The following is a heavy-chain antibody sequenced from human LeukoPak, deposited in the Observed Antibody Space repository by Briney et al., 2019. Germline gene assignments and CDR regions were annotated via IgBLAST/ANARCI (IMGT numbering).Heavy chain of an antibody. V-gene: IGHV3-30*03. CDR3: ATTPMTSGIDY. Sequence: GRSLRLSCAASGFTFSSYGMHWVRQAPGKGLEWVAVISYDGSNKYYADSVKGRFTISRDNSENTLYLQMNSLRAEDTAVYYCATTPMTSGIDYWGQGTLVTVSS. CDR1: GFTFSSYG. J-gene: IGHJ4*02. D-gene: IGHD4-17*01. CDR2: ISYDGSNK.